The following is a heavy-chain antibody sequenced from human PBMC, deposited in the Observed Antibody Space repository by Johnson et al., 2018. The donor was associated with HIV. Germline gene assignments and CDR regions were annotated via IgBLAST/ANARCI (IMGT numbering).Heavy chain of an antibody. CDR2: ISYDGKNK. CDR1: GFTFSSYT. J-gene: IGHJ3*02. Sequence: VQLVESGGGVVQPGRSLRLSCAASGFTFSSYTMHWVRQAPGKGLEWVAVISYDGKNKDYADPVKGRFTISRDNSKNTLYLQMNSLRAEDTAVYYCAREYDAFDIWGQGTMVTVSS. CDR3: AREYDAFDI. V-gene: IGHV3-30*14.